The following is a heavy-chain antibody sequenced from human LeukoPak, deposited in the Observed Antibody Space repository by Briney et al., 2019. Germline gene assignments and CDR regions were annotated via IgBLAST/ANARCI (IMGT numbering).Heavy chain of an antibody. Sequence: QPGGSLRLSCAASGFTFSSYWMHWVRQAPGKGLVWVSRINSDGSSVTYADSVKGRFTISRDNAKSTLYLQMNSLRAEDTAVYYCAVEVATTLDPWGQGTLVTVSS. J-gene: IGHJ5*02. CDR3: AVEVATTLDP. V-gene: IGHV3-74*01. CDR2: INSDGSSV. CDR1: GFTFSSYW. D-gene: IGHD2-15*01.